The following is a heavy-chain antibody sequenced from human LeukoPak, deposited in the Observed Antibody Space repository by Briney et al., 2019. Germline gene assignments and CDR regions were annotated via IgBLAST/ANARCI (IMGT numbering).Heavy chain of an antibody. V-gene: IGHV4-59*01. CDR2: IYYSGTT. D-gene: IGHD6-13*01. CDR1: GGSIGTYS. CDR3: ARGVYIAAAQYAY. J-gene: IGHJ4*02. Sequence: SETLSLTCTVSGGSIGTYSWNWIRQPPGKGLEWIGYIYYSGTTNYNPSLKSRVTISVDTSKNQFSLKPSSVTAADTAVYYCARGVYIAAAQYAYWGQGTLVTVSS.